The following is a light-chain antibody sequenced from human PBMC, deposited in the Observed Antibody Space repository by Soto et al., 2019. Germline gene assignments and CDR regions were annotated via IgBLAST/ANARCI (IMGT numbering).Light chain of an antibody. CDR1: QSVLYSSNSKNY. CDR3: QQFYSTRYT. CDR2: WAS. J-gene: IGKJ2*01. Sequence: DIVMTQSPDSLAVSLGERATINCKSSQSVLYSSNSKNYLTFYQQKPGQPPKSLVYWASSRESGAPDRFSGSGSGTDFTLTISSLQAEDVAVYYCQQFYSTRYTFGQGTKVGIK. V-gene: IGKV4-1*01.